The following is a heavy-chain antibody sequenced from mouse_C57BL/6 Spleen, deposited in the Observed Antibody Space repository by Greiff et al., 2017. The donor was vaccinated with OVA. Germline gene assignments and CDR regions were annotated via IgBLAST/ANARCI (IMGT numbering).Heavy chain of an antibody. CDR3: AREYGALYFDY. V-gene: IGHV5-16*01. D-gene: IGHD1-1*02. CDR2: INYDGSST. CDR1: GFTFSDYY. J-gene: IGHJ2*01. Sequence: EVQRVESEGGLVQPGSSMKLSCTASGFTFSDYYMAWVRQVPEKGLEWVANINYDGSSTYYLDSLKSRFIISRDNAKNILYLQMSSLKSEDTATYYCAREYGALYFDYWGQGTTLTVSS.